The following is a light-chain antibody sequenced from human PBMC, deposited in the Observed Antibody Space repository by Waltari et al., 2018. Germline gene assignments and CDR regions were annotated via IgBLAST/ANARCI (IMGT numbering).Light chain of an antibody. CDR1: RSNIVGNP. Sequence: QSVLTQAPSASGTPGQRVIISCSGRRSNIVGNPVTCYQQLPGTAPKLLIFYNNERPSGVPDRLSGSKSGTSASLAISGLQSEDEADYYCASWDDSLNGWVFGGGTRLTVL. J-gene: IGLJ3*02. V-gene: IGLV1-44*01. CDR2: YNN. CDR3: ASWDDSLNGWV.